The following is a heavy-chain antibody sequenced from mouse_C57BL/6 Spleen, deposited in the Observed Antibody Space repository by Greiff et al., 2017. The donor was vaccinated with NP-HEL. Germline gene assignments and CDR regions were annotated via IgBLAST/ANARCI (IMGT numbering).Heavy chain of an antibody. CDR2: IYPGDGDT. D-gene: IGHD2-14*01. V-gene: IGHV1-82*01. J-gene: IGHJ4*01. Sequence: QVQLQQSGPELVKPGASVKISCKASGYAFSSSWMNWVKQRPGKGLEWIGRIYPGDGDTNYNGKFKGKATLTADKSSSTAYMQLSSLTSEDSAVYFCARSREGTDYAMDYWGQGTSVTVSS. CDR3: ARSREGTDYAMDY. CDR1: GYAFSSSW.